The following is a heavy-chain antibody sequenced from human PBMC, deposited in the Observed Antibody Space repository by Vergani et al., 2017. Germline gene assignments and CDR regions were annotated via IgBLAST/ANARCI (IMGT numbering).Heavy chain of an antibody. J-gene: IGHJ6*03. CDR2: INHSGST. D-gene: IGHD3-22*01. V-gene: IGHV4-34*01. Sequence: QVQLQQWGAGLLKPSETLSLTCAVYGGSFSGYYWSWIRQPPGKGLEWIGEINHSGSTNYNPSLKSRVTISVDTSKNQFSLKLGSVTAADTAVYDCARHAYYYESSGYDFGYYYYXMDVWGKGSTVTVSS. CDR3: ARHAYYYESSGYDFGYYYYXMDV. CDR1: GGSFSGYY.